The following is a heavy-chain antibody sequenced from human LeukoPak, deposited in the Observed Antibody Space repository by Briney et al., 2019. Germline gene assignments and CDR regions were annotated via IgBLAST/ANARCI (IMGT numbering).Heavy chain of an antibody. J-gene: IGHJ4*02. V-gene: IGHV3-23*01. CDR2: LSGDGSDT. Sequence: GGSLRLSCQASGFPFSTFPMSWVRQAPGKGLEWVSTLSGDGSDTYYADSVKGRFTISRDNSKNTLYLQMNSLRAEDTAVYYCAKSSYCGGDCNFDYWGQGTLVTVSS. D-gene: IGHD2-21*02. CDR1: GFPFSTFP. CDR3: AKSSYCGGDCNFDY.